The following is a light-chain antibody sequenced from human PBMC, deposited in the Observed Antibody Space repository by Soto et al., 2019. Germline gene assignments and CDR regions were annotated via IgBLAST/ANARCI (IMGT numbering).Light chain of an antibody. V-gene: IGKV1-39*01. Sequence: DIQMTQSPSSLSASVGDRVTITCRASQSISNYLNWYQHKPGTAPKLLIYTASSLQSGVPSRFSGSGSGTDFTLTIRSLKPEDVATDYCQKYNSAITFGQGTRLEIK. CDR2: TAS. CDR1: QSISNY. J-gene: IGKJ5*01. CDR3: QKYNSAIT.